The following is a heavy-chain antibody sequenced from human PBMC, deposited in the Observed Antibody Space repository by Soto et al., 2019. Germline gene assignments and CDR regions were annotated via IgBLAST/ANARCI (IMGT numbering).Heavy chain of an antibody. J-gene: IGHJ4*02. Sequence: EVQLVESRGCLVKPGRSLRLSCAASGFTFSSYSMNWVRQAPGKGLEWVSSISSSSSYIYYADSVKGRFTISRDNAKNSLYLQMNSLRAEDTAVYYCARDLYSSSARYFDYWGQGTLVTVSS. CDR3: ARDLYSSSARYFDY. CDR1: GFTFSSYS. D-gene: IGHD6-6*01. V-gene: IGHV3-21*01. CDR2: ISSSSSYI.